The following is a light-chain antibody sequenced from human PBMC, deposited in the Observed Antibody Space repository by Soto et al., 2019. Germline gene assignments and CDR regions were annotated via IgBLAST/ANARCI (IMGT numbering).Light chain of an antibody. V-gene: IGLV6-57*04. CDR1: SGGIASNS. Sequence: NFMLTQPHSVSESPGKTVIISCTRSSGGIASNSVQWYQQRPGSAPSTVIYEDNQRPSGVPARFSGSTDGSSNSASLTISGPQTEGGVGYLCQAYGSNTVVFRGGTKLTV. CDR2: EDN. J-gene: IGLJ2*01. CDR3: QAYGSNTVV.